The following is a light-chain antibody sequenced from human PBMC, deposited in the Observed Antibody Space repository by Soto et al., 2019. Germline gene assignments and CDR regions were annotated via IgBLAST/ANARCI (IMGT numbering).Light chain of an antibody. CDR1: QSISSY. J-gene: IGKJ4*01. CDR3: QQSYRTPLT. Sequence: DIQMTQSPSSLSAAVGDRVTITCRASQSISSYLNWYQQKPGKAPKLLIYAASSLQSGVPSRFSGSGSGTGFTLTISSLQPEDFATYYCQQSYRTPLTFGGGTKVEIK. CDR2: AAS. V-gene: IGKV1-39*01.